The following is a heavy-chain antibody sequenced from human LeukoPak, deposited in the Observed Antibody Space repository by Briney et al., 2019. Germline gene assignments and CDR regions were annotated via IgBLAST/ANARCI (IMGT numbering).Heavy chain of an antibody. Sequence: GGSLRLSCAGSGFNFNNAWMNWVRQAPGRGLEWVAIISYDGIYKYYADSVKGRFTISRDNSKNTLYLQMNSLRAEDTAIYFCANKHPPLAGLRGPLDYWGQGTLVTVSS. J-gene: IGHJ4*02. D-gene: IGHD6-19*01. CDR2: ISYDGIYK. CDR1: GFNFNNAW. V-gene: IGHV3-30-3*01. CDR3: ANKHPPLAGLRGPLDY.